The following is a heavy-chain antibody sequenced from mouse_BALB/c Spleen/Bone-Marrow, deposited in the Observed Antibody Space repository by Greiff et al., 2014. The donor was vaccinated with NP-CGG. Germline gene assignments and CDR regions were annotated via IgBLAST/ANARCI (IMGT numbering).Heavy chain of an antibody. CDR3: AREAGPWYFDV. J-gene: IGHJ1*01. CDR2: ISTYYGDA. Sequence: VQLQQSGAELVRPGVSVKISCKGSGYTFTDYAMYWVKQSHAKGLEWIGIISTYYGDASYNQKFKGKATMTVDKSSSTAYMELARLTSEDSAIYYCAREAGPWYFDVWGAGTTVTVSS. V-gene: IGHV1S137*01. CDR1: GYTFTDYA.